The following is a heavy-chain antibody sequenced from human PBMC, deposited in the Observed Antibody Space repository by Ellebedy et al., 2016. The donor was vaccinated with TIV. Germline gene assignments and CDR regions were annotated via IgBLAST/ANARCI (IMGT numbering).Heavy chain of an antibody. CDR2: ISYSGSMI. V-gene: IGHV3-11*01. CDR3: ARISSGRSFCGMDV. D-gene: IGHD6-19*01. J-gene: IGHJ6*02. Sequence: GESLKISCAASGFSSSDYYMSWIRQAPGKGLEWVSYISYSGSMIHYADSVKGRFTISRDNSKNSLYLQMNNLRAEDTAVYYCARISSGRSFCGMDVWGQGTTVTVSS. CDR1: GFSSSDYY.